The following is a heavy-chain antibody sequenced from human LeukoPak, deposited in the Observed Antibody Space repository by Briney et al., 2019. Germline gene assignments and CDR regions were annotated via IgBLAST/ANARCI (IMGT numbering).Heavy chain of an antibody. D-gene: IGHD5-24*01. CDR2: ISGDGGST. CDR3: AKGDGYNLRY. CDR1: GFTFDDYA. Sequence: GGSLRLSCAASGFTFDDYAMHWVRQAPGKGPEWVSLISGDGGSTYHADSVKGRFTISRDNSKNSLYLQMNSLRTEDTALYYCAKGDGYNLRYWGQGTLVTVSS. V-gene: IGHV3-43*02. J-gene: IGHJ4*02.